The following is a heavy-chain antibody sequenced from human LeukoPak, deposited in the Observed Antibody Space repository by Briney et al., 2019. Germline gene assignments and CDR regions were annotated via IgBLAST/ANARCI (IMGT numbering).Heavy chain of an antibody. CDR3: ARQLRITIFGVVMNPYYYYMDV. V-gene: IGHV4-34*01. J-gene: IGHJ6*03. CDR1: GGSFSGYY. CDR2: INHSGST. D-gene: IGHD3-3*01. Sequence: SETLSLTCAVYGGSFSGYYWSWIRQPPGKGLEWIGEINHSGSTNYNPSLKSRVTISVDTSKNQFSLKLSSVTAADTAVYYCARQLRITIFGVVMNPYYYYMDVWGKGTTVTVSS.